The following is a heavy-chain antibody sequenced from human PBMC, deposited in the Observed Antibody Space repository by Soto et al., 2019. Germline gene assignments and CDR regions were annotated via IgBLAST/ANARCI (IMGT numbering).Heavy chain of an antibody. CDR2: ISSSGGSR. CDR3: AKDPPSPWTANWVDP. J-gene: IGHJ5*02. D-gene: IGHD1-1*01. Sequence: EEQVSESGGALVQPGGSLRLSCAASGFNFNTFAMSWIRQAPGKGLEWVSHISSSGGSRDYADSVRGRFTISRDNSKNVLSLQMNSLRADDTATYYCAKDPPSPWTANWVDPWGKGTLVTVSS. CDR1: GFNFNTFA. V-gene: IGHV3-23*01.